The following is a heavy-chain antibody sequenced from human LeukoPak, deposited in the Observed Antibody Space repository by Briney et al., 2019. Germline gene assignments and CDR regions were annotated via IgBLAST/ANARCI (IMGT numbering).Heavy chain of an antibody. D-gene: IGHD3-22*01. CDR1: DASISSTSYY. V-gene: IGHV4-39*01. CDR2: IYYTGST. Sequence: PSETLSLTCTVSDASISSTSYYWGWIRQPPGKGLEWIGSIYYTGSTYYNPSLKSRVTISVDTSKNQFSLKLSSVTAADTAVYYCAITYYYDSSGYSRQTTVDYWGQGTLVTVSS. CDR3: AITYYYDSSGYSRQTTVDY. J-gene: IGHJ4*02.